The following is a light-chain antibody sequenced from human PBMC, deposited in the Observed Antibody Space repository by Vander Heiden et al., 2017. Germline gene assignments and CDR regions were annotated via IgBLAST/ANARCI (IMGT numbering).Light chain of an antibody. Sequence: DSQMTQSPSSVSESVGDRVTITCRERQVIICFLAWYQHKPGEAPQLRIYAAYSLQGGVPSRFSGSGSGTDFTLTINSLQPEDSATYYCQQANSFPYTFGQGTKLEIK. CDR2: AAY. V-gene: IGKV1-12*01. CDR1: QVIICF. CDR3: QQANSFPYT. J-gene: IGKJ2*01.